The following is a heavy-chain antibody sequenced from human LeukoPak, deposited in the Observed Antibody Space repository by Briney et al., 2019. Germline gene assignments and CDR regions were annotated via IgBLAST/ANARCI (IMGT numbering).Heavy chain of an antibody. V-gene: IGHV3-7*01. CDR1: GFTSSSYC. Sequence: PGGPLRLSCAASGFTSSSYCMRWARQAPGKGLEWVANIKQDGSEKYYVDSVKGRFTISRDNAKNSLYLQMNGLRAEDTAAYYCARDFRIMYYYGSGSYYLDYWGQGTLVTVSS. CDR2: IKQDGSEK. CDR3: ARDFRIMYYYGSGSYYLDY. J-gene: IGHJ4*02. D-gene: IGHD3-10*01.